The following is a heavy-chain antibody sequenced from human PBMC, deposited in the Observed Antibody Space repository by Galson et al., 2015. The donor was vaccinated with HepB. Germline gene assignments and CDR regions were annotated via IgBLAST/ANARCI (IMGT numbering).Heavy chain of an antibody. V-gene: IGHV3-23*01. CDR3: ARDSVGGRYCNGGDCYADY. CDR2: ITVSGDET. Sequence: SLRLSCAASGFTFRSHAMCWVRQAPGKGLEWVSSITVSGDETQYTDSVRGRFTISRDDSRNTLYLQMNSLRAEDTAVYYCARDSVGGRYCNGGDCYADYWGQGALVTVSS. D-gene: IGHD2-21*02. J-gene: IGHJ4*02. CDR1: GFTFRSHA.